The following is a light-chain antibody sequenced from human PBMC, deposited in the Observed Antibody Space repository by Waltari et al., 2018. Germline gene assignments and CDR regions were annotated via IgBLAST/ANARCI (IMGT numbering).Light chain of an antibody. CDR1: QSISSY. CDR2: AAS. J-gene: IGKJ5*01. CDR3: QQSDSTSIT. V-gene: IGKV1-39*01. Sequence: DIQMTKSPSSLSASVGDRVTITCRASQSISSYLNWYQQKPGKAPKLLIYAASSLQSGVPSRCSGSGSGTDFTLTISSLQPEDFATYYCQQSDSTSITFGQGTRLEIK.